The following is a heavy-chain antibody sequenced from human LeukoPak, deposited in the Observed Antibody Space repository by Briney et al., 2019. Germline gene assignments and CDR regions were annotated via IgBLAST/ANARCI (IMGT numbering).Heavy chain of an antibody. J-gene: IGHJ4*02. D-gene: IGHD6-19*01. Sequence: PGGSLRLSCAASGFTFSNAWMSWVRQAPGKGLEWVGRIKSKIDGGTTDYAAPVKGRFTISRDDSKNTLYLQMNSLKTEDTAVYYCAKYSWGAVAAPFDYWGQGTLVTVSS. CDR1: GFTFSNAW. CDR3: AKYSWGAVAAPFDY. V-gene: IGHV3-15*01. CDR2: IKSKIDGGTT.